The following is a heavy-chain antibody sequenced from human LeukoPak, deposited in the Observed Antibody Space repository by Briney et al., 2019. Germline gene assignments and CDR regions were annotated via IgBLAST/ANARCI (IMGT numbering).Heavy chain of an antibody. V-gene: IGHV1-2*02. CDR3: ARVGYYDYVWGSYRQDFDY. D-gene: IGHD3-16*02. CDR1: GYTFTGYY. Sequence: ASVKVSCKASGYTFTGYYMHWVRQAPGQGLEWMGWINPNSGGTNYAQKFQGRVTMTRDTSISTAYMELSRLRSDDTAVYYCARVGYYDYVWGSYRQDFDYWGQGTLVTVSS. CDR2: INPNSGGT. J-gene: IGHJ4*02.